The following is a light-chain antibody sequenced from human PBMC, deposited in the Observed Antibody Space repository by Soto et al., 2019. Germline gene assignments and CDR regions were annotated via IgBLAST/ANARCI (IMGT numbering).Light chain of an antibody. CDR2: DAS. CDR3: QQYNSYSRT. V-gene: IGKV1-5*01. Sequence: DIQMTQSPSTLSASLGDRVTITCRASQSISRWSALYQQKPGKVPRLLISDASRLESGVPSRFSGSGSGTEFTLTISSLQPDDFATYYCQQYNSYSRTFGQGTKVEIK. J-gene: IGKJ1*01. CDR1: QSISRW.